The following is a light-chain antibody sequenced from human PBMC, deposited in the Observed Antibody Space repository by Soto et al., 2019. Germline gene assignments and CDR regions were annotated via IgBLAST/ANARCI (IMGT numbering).Light chain of an antibody. V-gene: IGKV3-15*01. CDR1: HGISRT. CDR2: GAS. Sequence: EIMVTQSAAAVSVSPGETATLSCRASHGISRTLAWYQLKSGQAPRLLFYGASTGATGVPARFSGSGSGTEFTLTISSLQSEDSALYYCQHYNHCPQLSFGGRTKVDIK. J-gene: IGKJ4*02. CDR3: QHYNHCPQLS.